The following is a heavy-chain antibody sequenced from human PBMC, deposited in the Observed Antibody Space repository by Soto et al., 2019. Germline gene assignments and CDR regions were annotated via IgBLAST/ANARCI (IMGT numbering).Heavy chain of an antibody. V-gene: IGHV1-8*01. Sequence: QVQLVQSGAEVKKPGASVKVSCKASGNTFTSYDINWVRQATGQGLEWMGWMNPNSGNTGYAQKFQGRVTMTRNTSISTAYMEVRSLRSEDTAVYYCARVPRNYGSGSYSYYGMDVWGQGTTVNVSS. J-gene: IGHJ6*02. CDR1: GNTFTSYD. CDR3: ARVPRNYGSGSYSYYGMDV. D-gene: IGHD3-10*01. CDR2: MNPNSGNT.